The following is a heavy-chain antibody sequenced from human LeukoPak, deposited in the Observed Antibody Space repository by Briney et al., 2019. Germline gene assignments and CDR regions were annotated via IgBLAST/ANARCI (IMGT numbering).Heavy chain of an antibody. V-gene: IGHV3-23*01. Sequence: PGGSLRLSCAASGFTFISFAMNWVRQAPGKGLEWVSVISGSGSSPFYADSVKGRITISRDNSKNTLYLQMNSLRAEDTAVYYCAKARRGYTSSWIDYWGQGTLVTVSS. CDR2: ISGSGSSP. CDR1: GFTFISFA. CDR3: AKARRGYTSSWIDY. D-gene: IGHD6-13*01. J-gene: IGHJ4*02.